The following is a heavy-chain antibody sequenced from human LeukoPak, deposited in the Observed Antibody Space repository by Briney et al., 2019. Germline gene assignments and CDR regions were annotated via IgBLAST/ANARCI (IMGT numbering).Heavy chain of an antibody. CDR2: ISDSGGNT. CDR3: VRSNRYYYDSSGAYYWGYFNY. CDR1: GVTFSSYG. D-gene: IGHD3-22*01. V-gene: IGHV3-23*01. Sequence: GGSLRLSCSASGVTFSSYGMSWVRQAPGKGLEWVSAISDSGGNTYYADSVKGRFTISRDNAKNSLYLQMNSLRAEDTAVYFCVRSNRYYYDSSGAYYWGYFNYWGQGTLVTVSS. J-gene: IGHJ4*02.